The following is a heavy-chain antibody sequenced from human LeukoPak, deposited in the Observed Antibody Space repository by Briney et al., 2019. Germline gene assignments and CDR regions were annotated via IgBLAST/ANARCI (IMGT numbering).Heavy chain of an antibody. CDR1: GFTASSNF. CDR2: IYSGGST. J-gene: IGHJ3*02. CDR3: ATKSVPGAGTGSFDI. V-gene: IGHV3-66*02. D-gene: IGHD6-19*01. Sequence: GGSLRLSCAASGFTASSNFMSWVRQAPGKGLEWVSVIYSGGSTYYADSVKGRFTISRDNSKNTLYLQMNSLRTEDTAVYFCATKSVPGAGTGSFDIWGQGTMVTVSS.